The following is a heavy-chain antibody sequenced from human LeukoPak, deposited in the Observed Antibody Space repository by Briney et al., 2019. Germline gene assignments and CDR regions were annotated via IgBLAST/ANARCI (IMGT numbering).Heavy chain of an antibody. CDR2: ISYDGSNK. CDR3: ARGGYYYGSGSYYIYGMDV. D-gene: IGHD3-10*01. CDR1: GFTFSSYA. V-gene: IGHV3-30*04. J-gene: IGHJ6*04. Sequence: PGRSLRLSCAASGFTFSSYAMHWVRQAPGKGLEWVAVISYDGSNKYYADSAKGRFTISRDNSKNTLYLQMNSLRAEDTAVYYCARGGYYYGSGSYYIYGMDVWGKGTTVTVSS.